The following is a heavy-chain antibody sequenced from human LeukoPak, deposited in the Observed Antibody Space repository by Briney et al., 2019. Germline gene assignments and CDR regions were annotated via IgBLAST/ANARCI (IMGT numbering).Heavy chain of an antibody. D-gene: IGHD6-19*01. J-gene: IGHJ4*02. CDR2: IYYSGST. CDR1: GGSISSYY. CDR3: ARPIRYSSGWYIFDY. V-gene: IGHV4-59*08. Sequence: PSETLSLTCTVSGGSISSYYWSWIRQPPGKGLEWMGYIYYSGSTNYNPSLKSRVTISVDTSKNQFSLKLSSVTAADTAVYYCARPIRYSSGWYIFDYWGQGTLVTVSS.